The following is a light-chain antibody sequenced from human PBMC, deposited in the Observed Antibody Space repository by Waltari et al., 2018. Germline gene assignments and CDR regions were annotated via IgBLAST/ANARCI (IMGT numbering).Light chain of an antibody. Sequence: DIRMTQSPATLSVAPGERAPLFCRASHFVDGKVAWYQQRPGQAPRLLMYGASIRATGFPPRFTASGSGTQFTLTIGSLQSEDFAVYFCQQYNNWPLTFGGGTRVEV. J-gene: IGKJ4*01. V-gene: IGKV3-15*01. CDR1: HFVDGK. CDR2: GAS. CDR3: QQYNNWPLT.